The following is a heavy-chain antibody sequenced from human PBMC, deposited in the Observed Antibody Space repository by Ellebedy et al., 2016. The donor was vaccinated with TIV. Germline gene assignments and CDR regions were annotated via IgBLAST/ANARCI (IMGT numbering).Heavy chain of an antibody. CDR2: IYYSGST. CDR1: GGSISSSSYY. CDR3: ARVGFTMIFNYYYGMDV. D-gene: IGHD3-22*01. V-gene: IGHV4-39*07. J-gene: IGHJ6*02. Sequence: SETLSLTXTVSGGSISSSSYYWGWIRQPPGKGLEWIGSIYYSGSTYYNPSLKSRVTISVDTSKNQFSLKLSSVTAADTAVYYCARVGFTMIFNYYYGMDVWGQGTTVTVSS.